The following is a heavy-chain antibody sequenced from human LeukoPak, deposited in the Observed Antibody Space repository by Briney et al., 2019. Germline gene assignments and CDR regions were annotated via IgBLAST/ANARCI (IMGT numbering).Heavy chain of an antibody. CDR3: ARVREIAAEP. J-gene: IGHJ5*02. CDR2: INPNRGGA. D-gene: IGHD6-13*01. Sequence: ASVKVSCKTSGYTFTGYYMHWVRQAPGQGREWMGWINPNRGGADYAQKFQGRGTMTTDTSTSTAYMELRSMRSDDTAVYYCARVREIAAEPWGQGTLVTVSS. V-gene: IGHV1-2*02. CDR1: GYTFTGYY.